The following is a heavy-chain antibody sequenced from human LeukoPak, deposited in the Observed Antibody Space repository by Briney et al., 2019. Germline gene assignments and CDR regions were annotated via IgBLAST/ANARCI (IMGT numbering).Heavy chain of an antibody. CDR2: INHSGST. J-gene: IGHJ4*02. CDR3: ARAPPTEMATIGYFDY. Sequence: SETLSLTCTVSGGSISSYYWSWIRQPPGKGLEWIGEINHSGSTNYNPSLKSRVTISVDTSKNQFSLKLSSVTAADTAVYYCARAPPTEMATIGYFDYWGQGTLVTVSS. CDR1: GGSISSYY. V-gene: IGHV4-34*01. D-gene: IGHD5-24*01.